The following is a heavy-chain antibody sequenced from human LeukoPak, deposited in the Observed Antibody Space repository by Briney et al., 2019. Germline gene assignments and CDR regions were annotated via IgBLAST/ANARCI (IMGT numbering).Heavy chain of an antibody. V-gene: IGHV3-11*01. CDR2: INIAGSNT. CDR3: ATDGAGFDT. Sequence: PGGSLRLSCVASGFTFSDYYMSWIRQAPGKGLEWLSYINIAGSNTHYADSVMGRFTASRDNAKKSLYLQMNNLRAEDTAVYYCATDGAGFDTWGQGVLVTVSS. J-gene: IGHJ5*02. CDR1: GFTFSDYY.